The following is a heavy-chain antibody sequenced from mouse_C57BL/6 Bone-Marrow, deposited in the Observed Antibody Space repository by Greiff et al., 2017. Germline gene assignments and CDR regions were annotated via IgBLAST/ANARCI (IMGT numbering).Heavy chain of an antibody. CDR1: GFSLTSYG. D-gene: IGHD2-3*01. V-gene: IGHV2-2*01. CDR3: ARGGYSFAY. J-gene: IGHJ3*01. CDR2: IWSGGST. Sequence: QVQLQQSGPGLVQPSQCLSISCTASGFSLTSYGVHWVRQAPGKGLEWLGVIWSGGSTDYNAAFISRLSISKDNSKSQAFFKMNSLQADDTAIDYCARGGYSFAYWYQGTLITVSA.